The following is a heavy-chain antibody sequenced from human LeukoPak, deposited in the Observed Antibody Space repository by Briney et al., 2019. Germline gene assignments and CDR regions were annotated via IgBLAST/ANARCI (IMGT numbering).Heavy chain of an antibody. CDR3: ATRYYYGSGSFSWFDP. CDR1: GGPISSGGYY. V-gene: IGHV4-31*03. CDR2: IYYSGST. D-gene: IGHD3-10*01. Sequence: SETLSLTCTISGGPISSGGYYWSWIRQHPGKGLEWIGYIYYSGSTYYNPSLKSRVTISVDTSKNQFSLKLSSVTAADTAVYYCATRYYYGSGSFSWFDPWGQGTLVTVSS. J-gene: IGHJ5*02.